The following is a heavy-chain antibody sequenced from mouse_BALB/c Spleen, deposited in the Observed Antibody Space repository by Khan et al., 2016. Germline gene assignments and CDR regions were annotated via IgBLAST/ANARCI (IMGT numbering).Heavy chain of an antibody. D-gene: IGHD1-1*01. CDR1: GFTFTDYY. CDR3: ARDRGTTVGFAD. J-gene: IGHJ3*01. CDR2: IRNKANGYTT. Sequence: EVELVESGGGLVQPGGSLRLSCATSGFTFTDYYMSWVRQPPGKALEWLGFIRNKANGYTTEYSASVKGRFTISRDNSQSILYLQMNTLRAEDSATYYCARDRGTTVGFADWGQGTLVTVSA. V-gene: IGHV7-3*02.